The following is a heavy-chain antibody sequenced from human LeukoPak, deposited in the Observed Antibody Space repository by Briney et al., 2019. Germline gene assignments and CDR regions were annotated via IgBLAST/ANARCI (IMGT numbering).Heavy chain of an antibody. CDR3: ARLKATVSIHAYFDS. CDR1: GGSFSSYY. J-gene: IGHJ4*02. Sequence: SETLSLTCTVSGGSFSSYYWTWIRQPPGKGLEWIGYIDHGGSTNYNPSLRSRVSISSDTSKIQFSLELTSVAAADTAVYYCARLKATVSIHAYFDSWGQGTLVTVSS. D-gene: IGHD4-17*01. CDR2: IDHGGST. V-gene: IGHV4-59*01.